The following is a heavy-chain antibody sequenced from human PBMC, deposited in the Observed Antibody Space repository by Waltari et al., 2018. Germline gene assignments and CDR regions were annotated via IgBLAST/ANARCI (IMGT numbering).Heavy chain of an antibody. J-gene: IGHJ1*01. CDR1: GFTFSSYG. CDR3: ARGGIAARQEYFQH. D-gene: IGHD6-6*01. V-gene: IGHV3-30*02. Sequence: QVQLVESGGGVVQPGGSLRLSGAASGFTFSSYGMHWVRQAPGKGLEWVAFIRYDGSNKYYADSVKGRFTISRDNSKNTLYLQMNSLRAEDTAVYYCARGGIAARQEYFQHWGQGTLVTVSS. CDR2: IRYDGSNK.